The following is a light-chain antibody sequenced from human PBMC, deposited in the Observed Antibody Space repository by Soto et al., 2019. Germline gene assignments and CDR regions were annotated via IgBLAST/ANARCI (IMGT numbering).Light chain of an antibody. CDR1: QNFNRW. V-gene: IGKV1-5*01. Sequence: DIHMTQSPSILPASVGDSITITCRASQNFNRWLAWYQQKPGRAPSLLIYDASNLQSGVPSRFRGRGAGTEFTLTISSLQPDDFATYYCQQYDTYPLSFGGGTKVDIK. CDR2: DAS. CDR3: QQYDTYPLS. J-gene: IGKJ4*01.